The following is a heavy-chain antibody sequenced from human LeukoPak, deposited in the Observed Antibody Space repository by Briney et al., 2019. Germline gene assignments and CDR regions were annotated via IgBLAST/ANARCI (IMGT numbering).Heavy chain of an antibody. CDR3: ARGGVVLMYDY. D-gene: IGHD2-2*01. CDR1: GDSISSGDYY. Sequence: SETLSLTCTVSGDSISSGDYYWSWIRQPAGKGLEWIGRISSSGSTNYNPSLKSRVTISVDTSKNQFSLRLSSVTAADTAVYYCARGGVVLMYDYWGQGTLVTVSS. V-gene: IGHV4-61*02. J-gene: IGHJ4*02. CDR2: ISSSGST.